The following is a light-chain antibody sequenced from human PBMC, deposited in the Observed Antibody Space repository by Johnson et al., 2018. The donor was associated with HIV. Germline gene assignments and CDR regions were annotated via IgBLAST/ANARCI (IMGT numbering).Light chain of an antibody. J-gene: IGLJ1*01. V-gene: IGLV1-51*01. CDR1: SSNIGNNY. Sequence: QSILTQPPSVSAAPGQKVTISCSGSSSNIGNNYVSWCQQLTGTAPKLLIYDNNKRPSGIPDRFSGSKSGTSATLGITGLQTGDEADYYCGKWESSLGAGGLFGTGTKVTVL. CDR3: GKWESSLGAGGL. CDR2: DNN.